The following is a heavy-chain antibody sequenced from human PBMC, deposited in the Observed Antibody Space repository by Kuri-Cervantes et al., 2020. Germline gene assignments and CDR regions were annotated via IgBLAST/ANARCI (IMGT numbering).Heavy chain of an antibody. Sequence: GESLKISCAASGFPFSNYGMYWVRQAPGKGLEWVAFIRYDGNNKYYVDSVKGRFNISRDNSKNTLYLQMNNLRVEDTAIYYCAKDTSRSGWYRGAFDVWGQGTVVTVSS. J-gene: IGHJ3*01. CDR3: AKDTSRSGWYRGAFDV. CDR2: IRYDGNNK. CDR1: GFPFSNYG. V-gene: IGHV3-30*02. D-gene: IGHD6-19*01.